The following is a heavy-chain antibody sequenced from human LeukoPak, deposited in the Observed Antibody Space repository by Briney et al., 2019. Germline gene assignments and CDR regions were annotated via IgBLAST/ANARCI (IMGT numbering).Heavy chain of an antibody. CDR3: AKRGNPAVGHHYLDV. D-gene: IGHD2-2*01. CDR2: VTLSGANT. V-gene: IGHV3-23*01. CDR1: GFTFSSYD. J-gene: IGHJ6*03. Sequence: GGSLRLSCAASGFTFSSYDMSWVRQAPGKGLEWVSSVTLSGANTFYADSVMGRFTISRDNSKNTLYLQMNSLSAEDTAVYYCAKRGNPAVGHHYLDVWGEGTPVSVSS.